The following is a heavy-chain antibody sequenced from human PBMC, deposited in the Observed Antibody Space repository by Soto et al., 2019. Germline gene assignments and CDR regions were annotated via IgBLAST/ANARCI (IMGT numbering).Heavy chain of an antibody. CDR1: GGSFSGYY. J-gene: IGHJ5*02. CDR2: INHSGST. CDR3: ARGSRFWSGYSNWFDP. V-gene: IGHV4-34*01. D-gene: IGHD3-3*01. Sequence: QVQLQQWGAGLLKPSETLSLTCAVYGGSFSGYYWSWIRQPPGKGLEWIGEINHSGSTNYNPSLSSRVTISVDTSKNQFSLKLSSVTAADTAVYYCARGSRFWSGYSNWFDPWGQGTLVTVSS.